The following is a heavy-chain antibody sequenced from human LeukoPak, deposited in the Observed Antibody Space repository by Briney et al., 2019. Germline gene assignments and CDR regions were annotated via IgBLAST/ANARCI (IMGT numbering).Heavy chain of an antibody. CDR1: GFTFSYRG. CDR2: LSFDESNQ. D-gene: IGHD3-22*01. J-gene: IGHJ4*02. Sequence: GGALRVSCADSGFTFSYRGMQWVRQAAGKGVEWVAFLSFDESNQYYAHSLKGRFTISRDNSHNTLYLQMNSRRAEDTAVYYCARDFDEFFSNWLFPDYWGQGSLVIVSS. CDR3: ARDFDEFFSNWLFPDY. V-gene: IGHV3-30*03.